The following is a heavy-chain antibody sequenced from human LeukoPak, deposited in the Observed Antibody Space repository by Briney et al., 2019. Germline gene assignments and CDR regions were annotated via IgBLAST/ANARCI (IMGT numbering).Heavy chain of an antibody. J-gene: IGHJ5*02. CDR1: GDSVFSNSAA. CDR3: ARKSSSSGTWFDP. CDR2: TYYRSKWYT. Sequence: SQTLSLTCAISGDSVFSNSAAWNWIRQSPSRGLEWLGRTYYRSKWYTDYAVSVKSRITIKPDTSKSQFSLQLNTVTPEDTAVYYCARKSSSSGTWFDPWGQGTLVTVSS. V-gene: IGHV6-1*01. D-gene: IGHD6-6*01.